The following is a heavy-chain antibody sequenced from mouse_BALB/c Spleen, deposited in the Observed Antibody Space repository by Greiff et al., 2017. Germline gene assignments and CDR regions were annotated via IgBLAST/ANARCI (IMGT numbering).Heavy chain of an antibody. D-gene: IGHD2-4*01. Sequence: VQLQQSGAELVRPGVSVKISCKGSGYTFTDYAMHWVKQSHAKSLEWIGVISTYYGDASYNQKFKGKATMTVDKSSSTAYMELARLTSEDSAIYYCARDYDSFFDYWGQGTTLTVSS. CDR1: GYTFTDYA. CDR3: ARDYDSFFDY. CDR2: ISTYYGDA. V-gene: IGHV1S137*01. J-gene: IGHJ2*01.